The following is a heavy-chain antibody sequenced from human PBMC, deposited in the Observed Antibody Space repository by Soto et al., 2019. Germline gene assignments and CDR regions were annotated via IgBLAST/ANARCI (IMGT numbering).Heavy chain of an antibody. Sequence: QVQLVQSGAEVKKPGSSVKVSCKASGGTFSSYAISWVRQAPGQGLEWMGGIIPIFGTANYAQKFQGRVTITADDSTSTAYMELSSLRSEDTAVYYCAREEMATVMSPFDYWGQGTLVTVSS. CDR1: GGTFSSYA. CDR2: IIPIFGTA. J-gene: IGHJ4*02. D-gene: IGHD5-18*01. V-gene: IGHV1-69*12. CDR3: AREEMATVMSPFDY.